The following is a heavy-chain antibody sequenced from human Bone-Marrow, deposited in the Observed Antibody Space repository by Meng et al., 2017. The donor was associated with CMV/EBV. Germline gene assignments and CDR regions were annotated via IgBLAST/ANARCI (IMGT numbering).Heavy chain of an antibody. CDR1: GFTFSSYW. V-gene: IGHV3-7*01. CDR3: ASDYCSSTSCYTGFDY. J-gene: IGHJ4*02. D-gene: IGHD2-2*02. Sequence: GGSLRLSCAASGFTFSSYWMSWVRQAPGKGLEWVANIKQDGSEKYYVDSVKGRFTISRDNAKNSLYLQMNSLRAEDTAVYYCASDYCSSTSCYTGFDYWGQGTLVTVSS. CDR2: IKQDGSEK.